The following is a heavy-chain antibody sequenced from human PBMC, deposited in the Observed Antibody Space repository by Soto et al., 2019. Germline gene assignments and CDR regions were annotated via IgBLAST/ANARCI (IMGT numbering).Heavy chain of an antibody. Sequence: QLQLQESGSGLVRPSQNLSLTCAVSGGSISSGGFSWSWIRRPPGKGLESIGYIYHSGSTYYNPSLKSRVTISVDRSKNQFSLKLSSVTAADTAVYYCAGGTSARPLGYWGQGTLVTVSS. V-gene: IGHV4-30-2*01. J-gene: IGHJ4*02. D-gene: IGHD6-6*01. CDR1: GGSISSGGFS. CDR3: AGGTSARPLGY. CDR2: IYHSGST.